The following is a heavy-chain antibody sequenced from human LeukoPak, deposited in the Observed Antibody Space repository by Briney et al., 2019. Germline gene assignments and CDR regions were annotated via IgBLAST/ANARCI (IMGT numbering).Heavy chain of an antibody. CDR3: ARGRSYSSSWYTYYYYYYMDV. CDR2: MNPNSGNT. Sequence: ASVKVSCKASGYTFTSYDINWVRHATGQGLEWMGWMNPNSGNTGYAQKFQGRVTMTRNTSISTAYMELSSLRSEDTAVYYCARGRSYSSSWYTYYYYYYMDVWGKGTTVTVSS. CDR1: GYTFTSYD. V-gene: IGHV1-8*01. J-gene: IGHJ6*03. D-gene: IGHD6-13*01.